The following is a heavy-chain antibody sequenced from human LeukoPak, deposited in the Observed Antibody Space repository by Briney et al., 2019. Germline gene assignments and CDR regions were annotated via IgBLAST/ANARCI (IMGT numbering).Heavy chain of an antibody. Sequence: PGGSLRLSCEASGFPFSSYAMNWVRQAPGKGLEWVSTISGSGGSTYYADSVKGRFTISRDNSKNTLYLQMNSLRAEDTAVYYCAKGIAVAGTGEDYWGQGTLVTVSS. V-gene: IGHV3-23*01. J-gene: IGHJ4*02. D-gene: IGHD6-19*01. CDR2: ISGSGGST. CDR1: GFPFSSYA. CDR3: AKGIAVAGTGEDY.